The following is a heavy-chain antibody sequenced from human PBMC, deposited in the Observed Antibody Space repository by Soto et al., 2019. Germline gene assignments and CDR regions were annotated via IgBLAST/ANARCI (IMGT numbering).Heavy chain of an antibody. D-gene: IGHD3-10*01. CDR3: PGRLGTNYGLKTPPFDY. CDR2: IYYSGST. Sequence: PSATLSFACTVSGGSIRSYYWSWIRQPPGKGLEWIGYIYYSGSTNYNRSLKSRVSISVDTSKTQFSLKLSSVTAADTAVYYCPGRLGTNYGLKTPPFDYWGRGALVAVSS. V-gene: IGHV4-59*01. J-gene: IGHJ4*02. CDR1: GGSIRSYY.